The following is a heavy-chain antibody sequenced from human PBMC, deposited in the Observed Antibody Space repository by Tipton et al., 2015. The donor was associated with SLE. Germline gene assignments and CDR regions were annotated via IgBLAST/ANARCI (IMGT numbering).Heavy chain of an antibody. V-gene: IGHV4-59*01. J-gene: IGHJ4*02. CDR3: ARGDPGRCLFDY. CDR2: VYFSGTT. Sequence: LRLSCTVSGGSITNYYWSWIRQPPGKGLEWIGYVYFSGTTNYNPSLMSRVFISVDTSKKQFSLRLTSVTAADTAVYYCARGDPGRCLFDYWGQGTLVTVPS. D-gene: IGHD2-15*01. CDR1: GGSITNYY.